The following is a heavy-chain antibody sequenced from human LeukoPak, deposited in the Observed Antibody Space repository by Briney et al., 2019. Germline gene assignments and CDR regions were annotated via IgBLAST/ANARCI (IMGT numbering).Heavy chain of an antibody. J-gene: IGHJ5*02. V-gene: IGHV4-59*11. CDR3: VRAPRLRYFDKGWFDP. D-gene: IGHD3-9*01. CDR1: GGSISSHY. CDR2: IYYSGST. Sequence: SGTLSLTCTVSGGSISSHYWSWVRQPPGKGLEWIGYIYYSGSTNYNPSLKSRVTISVDTSKNQFSLKLSSVTAADTAVYYCVRAPRLRYFDKGWFDPWGQGTLVTVSS.